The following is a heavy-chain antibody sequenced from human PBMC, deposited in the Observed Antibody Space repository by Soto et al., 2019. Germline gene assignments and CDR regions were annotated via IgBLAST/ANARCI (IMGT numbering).Heavy chain of an antibody. CDR3: ARRRSYGDSDY. D-gene: IGHD4-17*01. J-gene: IGHJ4*02. Sequence: QVQLQESGPGLVKPSETLSLTCTVSGDSISSYYWSWIRQPPGKGLEWIGYIYYIGGTNYNPSLKSRVTISVDTSKNQFSLKLISVTAADTAVYYCARRRSYGDSDYWGQGTLVTVSS. CDR1: GDSISSYY. V-gene: IGHV4-59*08. CDR2: IYYIGGT.